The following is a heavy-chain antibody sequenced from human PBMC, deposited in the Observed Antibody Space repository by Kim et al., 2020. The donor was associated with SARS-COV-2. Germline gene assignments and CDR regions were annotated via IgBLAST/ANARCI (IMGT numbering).Heavy chain of an antibody. D-gene: IGHD3-10*01. CDR1: GFTFSSYS. Sequence: GGSLRLSCAASGFTFSSYSMNWVRQAPGKGLEWVSHISSSSSTIYVADSVKGRFTISRDNAKNSLYLQMNSLRDEDTAVYYCARNRDLSGSYYPPFDYWGLGTLVTVSS. J-gene: IGHJ4*02. CDR2: ISSSSSTI. CDR3: ARNRDLSGSYYPPFDY. V-gene: IGHV3-48*02.